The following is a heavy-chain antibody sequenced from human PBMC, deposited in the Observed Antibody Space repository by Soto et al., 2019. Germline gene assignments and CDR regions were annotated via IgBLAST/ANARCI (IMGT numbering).Heavy chain of an antibody. CDR2: ISGSGGST. D-gene: IGHD3-16*02. V-gene: IGHV3-23*01. CDR3: AKESYDYVWGSYRRGDAFDI. CDR1: GFTFSSYA. Sequence: EVQLLESGGGLVQPGGSLRLSCAASGFTFSSYAMSWVRQAPGKGLEWVSAISGSGGSTYYADSVKGRFTISRDNSKNTLYLQMNSLRDEDTAVYYCAKESYDYVWGSYRRGDAFDIWGQGTMVTDSS. J-gene: IGHJ3*02.